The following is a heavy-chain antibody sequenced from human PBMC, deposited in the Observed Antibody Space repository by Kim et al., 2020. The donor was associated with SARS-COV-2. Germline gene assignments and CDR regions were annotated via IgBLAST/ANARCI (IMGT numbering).Heavy chain of an antibody. J-gene: IGHJ4*02. D-gene: IGHD3-22*01. CDR3: ARDRSLYYYDSSGLFDY. V-gene: IGHV4-4*07. CDR1: GGSISSYY. Sequence: SETLSLTCTVSGGSISSYYWSWIRQPAGKGLEWIGRIYTSGSTNYNPSLKSRVTMSVDTSKNQFSLKLSSVTAADTAVYYCARDRSLYYYDSSGLFDYWGQGTLVTVSS. CDR2: IYTSGST.